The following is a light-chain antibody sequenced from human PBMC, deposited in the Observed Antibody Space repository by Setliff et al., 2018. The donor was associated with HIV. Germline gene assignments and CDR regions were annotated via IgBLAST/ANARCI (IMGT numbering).Light chain of an antibody. V-gene: IGKV3-20*01. CDR2: GAS. CDR1: QSVGSSY. J-gene: IGKJ1*01. Sequence: EIVLTQSPDTLSLSPGERATLSCRASQSVGSSYVAWYQQKPGLAPRLLIYGASTRATGIPDRFSGSGSETDFTLIISRLEPEDFALYYCQQYSSSPRTFGQGTKVDIK. CDR3: QQYSSSPRT.